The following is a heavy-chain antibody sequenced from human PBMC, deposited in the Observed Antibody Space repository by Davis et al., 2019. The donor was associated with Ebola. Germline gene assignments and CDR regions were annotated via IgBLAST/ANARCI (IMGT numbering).Heavy chain of an antibody. V-gene: IGHV3-23*01. CDR2: ISGGGAGT. J-gene: IGHJ4*02. Sequence: GESLKISCAASGFIFSNYAMSWVRQAPGKGLEWVSAISGGGAGTYYADSVKGRFTISRDNSKNTLYLQMNSLRAEDTAVYYCAKVYDYVWGSYRYFDYWGQGTLVTVSS. D-gene: IGHD3-16*02. CDR1: GFIFSNYA. CDR3: AKVYDYVWGSYRYFDY.